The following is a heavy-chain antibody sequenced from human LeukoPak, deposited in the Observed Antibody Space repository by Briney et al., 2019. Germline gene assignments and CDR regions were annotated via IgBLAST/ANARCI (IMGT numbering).Heavy chain of an antibody. V-gene: IGHV4-4*07. D-gene: IGHD3-10*01. Sequence: SETLSLTCTVSGGSISSYYWSWIRQPAGKGLEWIGRIYTSGSTNYNPSLKSRVTMSVDTSKNQFSLKLSSVTAADTAVYYCARDHRAPVLLWFEELFGWFDPWGQGTLVTVSS. CDR2: IYTSGST. CDR3: ARDHRAPVLLWFEELFGWFDP. J-gene: IGHJ5*02. CDR1: GGSISSYY.